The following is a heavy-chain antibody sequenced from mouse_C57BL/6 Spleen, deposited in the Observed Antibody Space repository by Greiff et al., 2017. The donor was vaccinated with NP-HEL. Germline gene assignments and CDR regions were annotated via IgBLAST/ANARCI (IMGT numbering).Heavy chain of an antibody. V-gene: IGHV1-85*01. CDR2: IYPRGGST. D-gene: IGHD1-1*01. CDR3: AVNYYGSSYDWYFDV. Sequence: VQLQQSGPELVKPGASVKLSCKASGYTFTSYDINWVKQRPGQGLEWIGWIYPRGGSTKYNEKFKGQATLTVDTSSSTAYMELHSLTSEDSAVYFCAVNYYGSSYDWYFDVWGTGTTVTVSS. J-gene: IGHJ1*03. CDR1: GYTFTSYD.